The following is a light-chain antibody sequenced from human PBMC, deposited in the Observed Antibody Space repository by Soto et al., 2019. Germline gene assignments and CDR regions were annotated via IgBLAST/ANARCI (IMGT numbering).Light chain of an antibody. J-gene: IGKJ4*01. CDR1: QGITSF. CDR3: QQLNSYPLT. Sequence: DIQLTQSPSFLSASVGDRVSITCRASQGITSFLAWYQQIPGKAPKLLISASTLQSGVPPRFSGSGSGTEFTLTISSLQPEDFGTYYCQQLNSYPLTFGGGTRVAIK. V-gene: IGKV1-9*01. CDR2: AS.